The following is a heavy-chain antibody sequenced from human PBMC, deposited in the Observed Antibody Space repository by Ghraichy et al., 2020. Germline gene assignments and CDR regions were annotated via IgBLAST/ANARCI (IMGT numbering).Heavy chain of an antibody. CDR2: ISGSGETT. Sequence: GSLRLSCAASGFTVNDYEMNWVRQAPGTGLEWVSYISGSGETTYYADSVKGRFTISRDNAKNSLFVEMNSLRAEDTAIYYCARGIGTNGIWPFDYWGQGTQVTVSS. CDR3: ARGIGTNGIWPFDY. V-gene: IGHV3-48*03. J-gene: IGHJ4*02. CDR1: GFTVNDYE. D-gene: IGHD2-8*01.